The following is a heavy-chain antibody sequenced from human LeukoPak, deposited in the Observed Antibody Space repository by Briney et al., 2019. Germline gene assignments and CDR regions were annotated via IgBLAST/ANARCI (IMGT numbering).Heavy chain of an antibody. J-gene: IGHJ4*02. D-gene: IGHD5-18*01. CDR2: INPSGGST. CDR1: GYTFTSYY. V-gene: IGHV1-46*01. CDR3: ARDSLQRGYSYGYLLDIPFDY. Sequence: ASVKVSCKASGYTFTSYYMHWVRQAPGQGLEWMGIINPSGGSTSYAQKFQGRVTMTRDTSTSTVYMELSSLRSEDTAVYYCARDSLQRGYSYGYLLDIPFDYWGQGTLVTVSS.